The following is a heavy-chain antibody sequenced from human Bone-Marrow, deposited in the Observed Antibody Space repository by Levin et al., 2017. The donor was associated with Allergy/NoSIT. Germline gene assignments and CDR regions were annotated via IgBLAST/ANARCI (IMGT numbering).Heavy chain of an antibody. J-gene: IGHJ5*02. CDR1: GGSISSYY. CDR3: ARSLMKYYYDSSAYPPSGFGFAP. D-gene: IGHD3-22*01. V-gene: IGHV4-59*08. Sequence: SETLSLTCTVSGGSISSYYWSWIRQPPGKGLEWIGYIYYSGSTNYNPSLKSRVTISVDTSKNQFSLKLSSVTAADTAVYYCARSLMKYYYDSSAYPPSGFGFAPWGQGTLVTVSS. CDR2: IYYSGST.